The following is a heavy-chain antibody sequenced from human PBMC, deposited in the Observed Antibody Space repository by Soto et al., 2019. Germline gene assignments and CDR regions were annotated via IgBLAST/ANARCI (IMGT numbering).Heavy chain of an antibody. CDR3: ARGRSQTQQTSGIGI. CDR2: ISGYNGNT. V-gene: IGHV1-18*01. Sequence: GVPAKARWKDPGVANASSSRYWAQQDTGQGLEWMGWISGYNGNTNYAQNLQGRVTLTTATSTSTAYMELRSLKSDDTAVYYCARGRSQTQQTSGIGIWGQVTLVSVSS. CDR1: GVANASSS. J-gene: IGHJ4*02.